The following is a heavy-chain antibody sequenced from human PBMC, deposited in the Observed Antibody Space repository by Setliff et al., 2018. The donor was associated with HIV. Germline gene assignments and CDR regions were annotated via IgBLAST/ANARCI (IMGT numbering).Heavy chain of an antibody. Sequence: GASVKVSCKASGGPFTSAFNWVRQVPGQGLEWMGGINPIFGTANYAQNFGGRVTITADQSTTTSYLQLNSLRFEDTAIYYCASDSPAARFEELEDHYYYFMDVWGKGTTVTVSS. CDR3: ASDSPAARFEELEDHYYYFMDV. D-gene: IGHD3-10*01. CDR1: GGPFTSA. J-gene: IGHJ6*03. V-gene: IGHV1-69*13. CDR2: INPIFGTA.